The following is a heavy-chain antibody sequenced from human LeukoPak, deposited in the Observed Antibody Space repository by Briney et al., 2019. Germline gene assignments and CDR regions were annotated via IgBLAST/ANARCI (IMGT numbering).Heavy chain of an antibody. D-gene: IGHD3-10*01. V-gene: IGHV3-9*01. CDR1: GFTFDDYA. CDR2: ISWNSGSI. CDR3: AKENSGSGSYQGVFNI. Sequence: GRSLRLSCAASGFTFDDYAMHWVRQAPGKGLEWVSGISWNSGSIGYADSVKGRFTISRDNAKNSLYLQMNSLRAEDTALYDCAKENSGSGSYQGVFNIWAKGQWSPSLQ. J-gene: IGHJ3*02.